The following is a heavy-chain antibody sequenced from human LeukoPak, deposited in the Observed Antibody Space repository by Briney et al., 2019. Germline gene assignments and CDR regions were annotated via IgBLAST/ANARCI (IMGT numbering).Heavy chain of an antibody. Sequence: SETLSLTCTVSGGSISSSNYYWGWIRQPPGKGLEWIGGIYNSGCTYYNPSLKSRVTISVDTSKNHFSLKLSTVTAADTAVYYCARNGILRYSSSLHWEGTIAYYYYYMDVWGKGTTVTVSS. D-gene: IGHD6-13*01. CDR2: IYNSGCT. V-gene: IGHV4-39*01. CDR1: GGSISSSNYY. CDR3: ARNGILRYSSSLHWEGTIAYYYYYMDV. J-gene: IGHJ6*03.